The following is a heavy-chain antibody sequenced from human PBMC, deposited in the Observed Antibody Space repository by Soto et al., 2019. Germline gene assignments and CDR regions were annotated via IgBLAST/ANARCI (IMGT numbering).Heavy chain of an antibody. D-gene: IGHD3-22*01. CDR2: ISAYNGNT. CDR1: GYTFTSYG. J-gene: IGHJ3*02. CDR3: ARGPTYDSSGYYYGNDDAFDI. Sequence: ASVKVSCKASGYTFTSYGISWVRQAPGQGLEWMGWISAYNGNTNYAQKLQGRVTMTTDTSTSTAYMELRSLRSDDTAVYYCARGPTYDSSGYYYGNDDAFDIWGQGTMVTVS. V-gene: IGHV1-18*01.